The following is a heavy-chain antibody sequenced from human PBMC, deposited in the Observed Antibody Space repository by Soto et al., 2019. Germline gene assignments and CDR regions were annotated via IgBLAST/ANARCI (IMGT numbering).Heavy chain of an antibody. CDR2: IIPIFGTA. CDR1: GGTFSSYA. V-gene: IGHV1-69*01. J-gene: IGHJ4*02. Sequence: QVQLLQSGAEVKKPGSSVKVSCKASGGTFSSYAISWVRQAPGQGLEWMGGIIPIFGTANYAQKFQGRVTITADESTSTAYMERSSLRSEDTAVYYCVSEVGWLRLRLDYWGQGTLVTVYS. D-gene: IGHD5-12*01. CDR3: VSEVGWLRLRLDY.